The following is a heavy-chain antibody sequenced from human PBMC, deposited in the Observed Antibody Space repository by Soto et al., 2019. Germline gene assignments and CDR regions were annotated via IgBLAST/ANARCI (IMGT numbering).Heavy chain of an antibody. Sequence: PGESLKISCQGSGYSFTSNWIGWVRQMPGKGLEWMGIINPADSDIKYSPSFQGQVTISADKSIGTAFLQWSSLKASDTAMYYCERHKRDDASRKLDCWGQGTLVTVSS. CDR3: ERHKRDDASRKLDC. V-gene: IGHV5-51*01. J-gene: IGHJ4*02. D-gene: IGHD3-16*01. CDR1: GYSFTSNW. CDR2: INPADSDI.